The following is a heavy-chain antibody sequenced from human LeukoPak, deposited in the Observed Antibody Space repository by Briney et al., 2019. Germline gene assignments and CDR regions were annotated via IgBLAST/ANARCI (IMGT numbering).Heavy chain of an antibody. V-gene: IGHV4-34*01. CDR1: GDSFSRCY. J-gene: IGHJ4*02. Sequence: SETLSLTCAVYGDSFSRCYWSWIRQSPGKGLEWIGEINHSGSAIYNPSLKSRLTISIDTSKNQFSLELTSVTAADTALYYCARVAGNYLDYWGQGTLVTVSS. CDR3: ARVAGNYLDY. CDR2: INHSGSA. D-gene: IGHD3-10*01.